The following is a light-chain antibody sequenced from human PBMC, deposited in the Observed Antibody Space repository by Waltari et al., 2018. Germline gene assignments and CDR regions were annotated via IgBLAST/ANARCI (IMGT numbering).Light chain of an antibody. CDR2: GAS. CDR1: QSVSSRD. V-gene: IGKV3-20*01. Sequence: EIVLTQSPGTLSLSPGERATLSCRASQSVSSRDLAFYQEKPGQAPRLLIYGASSSATGIPDRFSGSGSGTDFTLNISRLEPEDFAVYYCQQYGSSPYTFGQGTKLEIK. J-gene: IGKJ2*01. CDR3: QQYGSSPYT.